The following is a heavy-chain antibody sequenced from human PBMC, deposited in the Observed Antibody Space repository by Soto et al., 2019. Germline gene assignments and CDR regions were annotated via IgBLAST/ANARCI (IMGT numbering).Heavy chain of an antibody. V-gene: IGHV4-39*01. D-gene: IGHD3-3*01. J-gene: IGHJ6*02. CDR2: IYYSGST. CDR3: ARQGYDFWSGYYSYYGMDV. Sequence: LSLTCTVSGGSISSSSYYWGWIRQPPGKGLEWIGSIYYSGSTYYNPSLKSRVTISVDTSKNQFSLKLSSVTAADTAVYYCARQGYDFWSGYYSYYGMDVWGQGTTVTVSS. CDR1: GGSISSSSYY.